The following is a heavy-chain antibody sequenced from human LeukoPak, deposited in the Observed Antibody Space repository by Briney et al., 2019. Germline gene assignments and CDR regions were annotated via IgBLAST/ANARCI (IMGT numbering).Heavy chain of an antibody. Sequence: GGSLRLSCAASGSTFSNYAMNWVRQAPGRGLEWVSAISGSGGSTYYADSVKGRFTISRDNYKNTLNLQMSSLRAEDTAVYYCVVSYLYAFDIWGQGTMVTVSS. CDR1: GSTFSNYA. CDR2: ISGSGGST. V-gene: IGHV3-23*01. CDR3: VVSYLYAFDI. J-gene: IGHJ3*02. D-gene: IGHD5-18*01.